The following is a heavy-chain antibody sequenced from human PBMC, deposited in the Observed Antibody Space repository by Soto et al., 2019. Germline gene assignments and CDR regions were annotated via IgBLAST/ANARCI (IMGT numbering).Heavy chain of an antibody. J-gene: IGHJ6*02. CDR3: TGAVAAPYYYGMDV. CDR2: ISYDGSNK. Sequence: GGSLRLSCAASGFTFSSYTMHWVRQAPGKGLEWVAVISYDGSNKYYADSVKGRFTISRDNSKNTLYLQMNSLRAEDTAVYYCTGAVAAPYYYGMDVWGQGTTVTVSS. V-gene: IGHV3-30-3*01. CDR1: GFTFSSYT. D-gene: IGHD6-19*01.